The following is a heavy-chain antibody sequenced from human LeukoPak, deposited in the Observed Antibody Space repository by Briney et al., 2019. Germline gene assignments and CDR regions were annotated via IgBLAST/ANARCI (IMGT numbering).Heavy chain of an antibody. Sequence: SETLSLTCSVSGVSITNYYWAWIRQPPGKGLEWIGRIYISGSTNYNPSLKSRVSISIDKTNNQFSLKLRSVTAADTAVYYCARDYLVGAPLDSWGQGTLVTVSS. J-gene: IGHJ4*02. CDR2: IYISGST. V-gene: IGHV4-4*07. CDR3: ARDYLVGAPLDS. D-gene: IGHD1-26*01. CDR1: GVSITNYY.